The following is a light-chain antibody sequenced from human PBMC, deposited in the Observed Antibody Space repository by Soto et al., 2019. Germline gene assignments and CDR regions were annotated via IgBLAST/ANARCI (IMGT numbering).Light chain of an antibody. J-gene: IGLJ2*01. CDR1: SSDVGAYNY. V-gene: IGLV2-8*01. Sequence: QSALTQPPSASGSPGQSVTISCTGTSSDVGAYNYVSWYQQHPGKAPKLMIHEVSKRPSGVPDRFSASKSGNTASLTVSGLQAEDEADYYCAVWDNSLNGVAFGGGTKLTVL. CDR3: AVWDNSLNGVA. CDR2: EVS.